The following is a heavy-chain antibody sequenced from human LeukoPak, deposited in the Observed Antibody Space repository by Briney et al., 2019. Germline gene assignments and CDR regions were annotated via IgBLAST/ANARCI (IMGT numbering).Heavy chain of an antibody. J-gene: IGHJ4*02. CDR2: IIPILGIA. V-gene: IGHV1-69*04. D-gene: IGHD5-12*01. CDR3: ARVFGYDSPDY. CDR1: GGPFSSYA. Sequence: GASVKVSCKASGGPFSSYAISWVRQAPGQGLEWMGRIIPILGIANYAQKFQGRVTITADKSTSTAYMELSSLRSEDTAVYYCARVFGYDSPDYWGQGTLVTVSS.